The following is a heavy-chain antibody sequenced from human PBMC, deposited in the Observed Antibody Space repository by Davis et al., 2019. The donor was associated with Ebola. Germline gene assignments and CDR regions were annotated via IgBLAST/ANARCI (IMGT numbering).Heavy chain of an antibody. CDR2: IYPGDSDT. CDR3: ARAPYYYDVSGFYVDY. J-gene: IGHJ4*02. D-gene: IGHD3-22*01. CDR1: GNSFNTHW. V-gene: IGHV5-51*01. Sequence: GESLKISCKDSGNSFNTHWIGWVRQMPGKGLEWMGIIYPGDSDTRYSPSFLGQVIFSADKSISTAYLQWSSLKASDTATYYCARAPYYYDVSGFYVDYWGQGTLVTVSS.